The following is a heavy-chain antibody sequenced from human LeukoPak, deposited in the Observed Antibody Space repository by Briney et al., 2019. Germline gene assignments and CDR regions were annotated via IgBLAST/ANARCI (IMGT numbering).Heavy chain of an antibody. J-gene: IGHJ5*02. D-gene: IGHD6-19*01. CDR2: IYYSGST. CDR1: GGSISSYY. CDR3: ARQVAVAGTAEGWFDP. V-gene: IGHV4-59*08. Sequence: SETLSLTCTVSGGSISSYYWSWIRQPPGKGLEWIGYIYYSGSTNYNPSLKSRVTISVDTSKNQFSLKLSSVTAADTAVYYCARQVAVAGTAEGWFDPWGQGTLVTVSS.